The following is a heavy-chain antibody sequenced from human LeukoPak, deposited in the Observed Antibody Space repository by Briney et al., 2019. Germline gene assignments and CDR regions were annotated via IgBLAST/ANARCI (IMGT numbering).Heavy chain of an antibody. CDR1: GGSISSSKW. D-gene: IGHD3-10*01. Sequence: SGTLSLTCAVSGGSISSSKWWSWVRQPPGKGLEWIGEMYLSVSTNYNPSLKGRVTISVDKSKNQFSLKLRSVTAADTAVYYCARSYGSGSQGYWGQGTLVTVSS. V-gene: IGHV4-4*02. J-gene: IGHJ4*02. CDR3: ARSYGSGSQGY. CDR2: MYLSVST.